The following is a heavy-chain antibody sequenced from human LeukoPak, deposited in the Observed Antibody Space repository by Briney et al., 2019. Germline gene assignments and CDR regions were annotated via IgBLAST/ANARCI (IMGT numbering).Heavy chain of an antibody. D-gene: IGHD3-10*01. J-gene: IGHJ4*02. CDR1: GDSIRSYY. V-gene: IGHV4-59*08. CDR2: IDSSGST. CDR3: TRLIYYFDY. Sequence: SETLSLTCSVSGDSIRSYYWTWIRQPPGKGLEWIGYIDSSGSTNYNPSHKSRVTIAVDTSKNQFSLKLSSVTAADSAMYYCTRLIYYFDYWGQGTLVTVSS.